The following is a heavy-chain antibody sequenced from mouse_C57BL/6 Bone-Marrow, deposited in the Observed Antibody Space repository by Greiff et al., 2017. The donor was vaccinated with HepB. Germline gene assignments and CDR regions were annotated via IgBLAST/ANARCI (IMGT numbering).Heavy chain of an antibody. D-gene: IGHD2-2*01. V-gene: IGHV2-5*01. CDR3: AKNLLWSRRGYFDV. Sequence: VQLQESGPGLVQPSQSLSITCTVSGFSLTSYGVHWVRQSPGKGLEWLGVIWGGGSTDYNAAFMSRLSITKDNSKSQVFFKMNSLQADDTAIYYCAKNLLWSRRGYFDVWGTGTTVTVSS. J-gene: IGHJ1*03. CDR1: GFSLTSYG. CDR2: IWGGGST.